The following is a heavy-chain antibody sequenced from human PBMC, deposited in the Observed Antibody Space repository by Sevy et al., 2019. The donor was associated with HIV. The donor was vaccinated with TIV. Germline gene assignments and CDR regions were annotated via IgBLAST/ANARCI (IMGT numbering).Heavy chain of an antibody. CDR3: ARGASLYSSSIIEYDY. Sequence: ASVKVSCKASGYTFTFYDINWVRQATGQGLEWVGWMNPNSGNTGYAQKFQGRVTMTRNTSIRTAYMELSSLRSEDTAVLYCARGASLYSSSIIEYDYWGQGTLVTVSS. D-gene: IGHD6-6*01. J-gene: IGHJ4*02. CDR1: GYTFTFYD. V-gene: IGHV1-8*01. CDR2: MNPNSGNT.